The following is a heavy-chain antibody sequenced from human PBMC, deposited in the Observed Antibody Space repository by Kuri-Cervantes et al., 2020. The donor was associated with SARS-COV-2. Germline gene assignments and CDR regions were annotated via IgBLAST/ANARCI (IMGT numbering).Heavy chain of an antibody. J-gene: IGHJ4*02. Sequence: GESLKISCAASGFTFSSYAMSWVRQAPGKGLEWVSVIYSGGSSTYYADSVKGRFTISRDNSKNTLYLQMNSLRAEDTAVYYCASKGVGEFHTPFDYWGQGTLVTVSS. CDR2: IYSGGSST. D-gene: IGHD3-10*01. CDR1: GFTFSSYA. CDR3: ASKGVGEFHTPFDY. V-gene: IGHV3-23*03.